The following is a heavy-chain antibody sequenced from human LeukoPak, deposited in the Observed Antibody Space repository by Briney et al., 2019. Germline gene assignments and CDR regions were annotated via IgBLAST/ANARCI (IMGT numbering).Heavy chain of an antibody. CDR1: GYTFTGSY. J-gene: IGHJ3*02. CDR2: INPNSGGT. V-gene: IGHV1-2*02. D-gene: IGHD3-10*01. CDR3: ASWLRGVIGAFDI. Sequence: ASVEVSCKASGYTFTGSYIHWVRQAPGQGLEWMGWINPNSGGTNYAQKFQGRVTMTRDTSISTAYMELSRLRSDDTAVYYCASWLRGVIGAFDIWGQGTMVTVSS.